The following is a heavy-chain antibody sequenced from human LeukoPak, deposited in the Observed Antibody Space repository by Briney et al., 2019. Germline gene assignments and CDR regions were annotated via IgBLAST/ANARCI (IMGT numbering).Heavy chain of an antibody. CDR3: AKDLARSGYYTGFDY. CDR1: GFTFSSYG. CDR2: IRYDGSNK. V-gene: IGHV3-30*02. D-gene: IGHD3-3*01. Sequence: PGGSLRLSCAASGFTFSSYGMQWVRQAPGKGVEGVAFIRYDGSNKYYADSVKGRFTISRDNSKNTLYLQMNSLRAEDTAVYYCAKDLARSGYYTGFDYWGQGTLVTVSS. J-gene: IGHJ4*02.